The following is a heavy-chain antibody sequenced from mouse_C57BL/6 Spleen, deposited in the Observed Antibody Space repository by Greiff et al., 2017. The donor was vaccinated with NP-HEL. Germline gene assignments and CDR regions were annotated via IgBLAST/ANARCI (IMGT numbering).Heavy chain of an antibody. V-gene: IGHV1-64*01. D-gene: IGHD1-1*01. CDR1: GYTFTSYW. CDR3: ARKNYGSQYYFDY. Sequence: VQLQQPGAELVKPGASVKLSCKASGYTFTSYWMHWVKQRPGQGLEWIGMIHPNSGSTNYNEKFKSKATLTVDKSSSAAYMQLSSLTSEDSAVYYCARKNYGSQYYFDYWGQGTTLTVSS. CDR2: IHPNSGST. J-gene: IGHJ2*01.